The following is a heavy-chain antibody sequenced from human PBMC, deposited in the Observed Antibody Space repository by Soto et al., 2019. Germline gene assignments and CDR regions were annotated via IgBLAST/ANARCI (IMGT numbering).Heavy chain of an antibody. J-gene: IGHJ6*02. V-gene: IGHV1-69*06. CDR2: IIPIFGTA. Sequence: GASVKVSCKASGGTFSSYAISWVRQAPGQGLEWMGGIIPIFGTANYAQKFQGRVTITADKSTSTAYMELSSLRSEDTAVYYCARADYDFLSGWGPNFYYYGMDVWGQGTTVTVSS. D-gene: IGHD3-3*01. CDR3: ARADYDFLSGWGPNFYYYGMDV. CDR1: GGTFSSYA.